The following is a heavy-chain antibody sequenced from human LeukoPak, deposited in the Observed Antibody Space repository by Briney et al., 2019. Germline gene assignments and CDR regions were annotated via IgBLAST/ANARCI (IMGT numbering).Heavy chain of an antibody. CDR2: IYSGGST. Sequence: GGSLRLSCAASGFTVSSNYMSWVRQAPGKGLEWVSVIYSGGSTYYADSVKGRFTISRDNSKNTLYLQMNTLKPEDTAVYYCAKDRGDFPWGQGTLVTVSS. CDR1: GFTVSSNY. CDR3: AKDRGDFP. V-gene: IGHV3-53*05. D-gene: IGHD2-21*02. J-gene: IGHJ5*02.